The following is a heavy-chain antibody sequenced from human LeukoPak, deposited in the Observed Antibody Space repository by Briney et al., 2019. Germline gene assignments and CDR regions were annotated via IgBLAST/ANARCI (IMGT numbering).Heavy chain of an antibody. CDR1: GASTAGYY. CDR3: ATYRGGGGGVGY. J-gene: IGHJ4*02. V-gene: IGHV4-59*07. D-gene: IGHD6-19*01. CDR2: LGNP. Sequence: SDTLSLTCAVSGASTAGYYWSWIRQPPGKGLEWIGYLGNPNYNPSLKSRVIISGDMSKNHFSLKLNSVTTADTAVYYCATYRGGGGGVGYWGQGTLVTVSS.